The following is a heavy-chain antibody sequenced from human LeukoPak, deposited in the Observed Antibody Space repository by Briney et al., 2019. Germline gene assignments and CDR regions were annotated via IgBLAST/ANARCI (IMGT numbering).Heavy chain of an antibody. CDR1: GFIFSSYA. V-gene: IGHV3-23*01. CDR3: AKGAATGSVDWFDP. J-gene: IGHJ5*02. Sequence: GGSLRLSCAASGFIFSSYAMMWVRQAPGKGLEWVSSITGGGDGTYYADSVEGRFAISRDNSKNTLYLHMNSLRAEDTAAYYCAKGAATGSVDWFDPWGQGTVVTVSS. CDR2: ITGGGDGT. D-gene: IGHD6-13*01.